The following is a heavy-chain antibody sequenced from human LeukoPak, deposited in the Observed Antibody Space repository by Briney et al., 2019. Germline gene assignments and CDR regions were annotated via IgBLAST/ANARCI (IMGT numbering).Heavy chain of an antibody. V-gene: IGHV4-34*01. CDR3: ARRWNYGRNYYIDV. Sequence: SETLSLTCAVYGGSFSNYYWSWIRQPPGKGLEWIGGINDNGRINYNPSLMSRVTVSVDPYKNQFSLSLTSVTATDTAVYYCARRWNYGRNYYIDVWGKGATVSVSS. D-gene: IGHD1-7*01. CDR1: GGSFSNYY. CDR2: INDNGRI. J-gene: IGHJ6*03.